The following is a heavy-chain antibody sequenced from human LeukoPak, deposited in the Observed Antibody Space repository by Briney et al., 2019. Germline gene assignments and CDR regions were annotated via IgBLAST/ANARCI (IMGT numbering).Heavy chain of an antibody. CDR3: ARGLELGYCSGASCYIWFDP. J-gene: IGHJ5*02. CDR1: GGSFSGYY. CDR2: INHGGRT. D-gene: IGHD2-2*02. V-gene: IGHV4-34*01. Sequence: SETLSLTCVVSGGSFSGYYWSWIRQPPGKGLVWIGEINHGGRTNYSPSLKSRVTISVDTSKNQFSLNLSSVTAADTAVYYCARGLELGYCSGASCYIWFDPWGQGTLVTVSS.